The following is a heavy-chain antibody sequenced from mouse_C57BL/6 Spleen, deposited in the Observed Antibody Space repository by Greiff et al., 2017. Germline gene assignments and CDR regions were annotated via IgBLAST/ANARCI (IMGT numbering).Heavy chain of an antibody. CDR3: ARSDVVTIVDAWFAY. V-gene: IGHV1-69*01. CDR1: GYTFTSYW. CDR2: IDPSDSYT. D-gene: IGHD2-12*01. J-gene: IGHJ3*01. Sequence: QVQLQQPGAELVMPGASVKLSCKASGYTFTSYWMHWVKQRPGQGLEWIGEIDPSDSYTNYNQKFKGKSTLTVDKSSSTAYMQLSSLTSEDSAVYCCARSDVVTIVDAWFAYWGQGTLVTVSA.